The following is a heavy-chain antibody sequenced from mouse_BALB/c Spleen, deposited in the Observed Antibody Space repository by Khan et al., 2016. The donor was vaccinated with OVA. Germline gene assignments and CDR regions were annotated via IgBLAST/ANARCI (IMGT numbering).Heavy chain of an antibody. J-gene: IGHJ4*01. CDR2: IWSDGST. D-gene: IGHD2-10*01. CDR3: ARQPYYQYYIMDY. CDR1: GFSLTNYG. Sequence: VQLQESGPGLVAPSQSLSITCTISGFSLTNYGVHWVRQLPGKGLEWLVVIWSDGSTTYNSALKSRLSISKDNSKSQVFLKMNSLQTDDTAMYYCARQPYYQYYIMDYWGQGTSVTVSS. V-gene: IGHV2-6-1*01.